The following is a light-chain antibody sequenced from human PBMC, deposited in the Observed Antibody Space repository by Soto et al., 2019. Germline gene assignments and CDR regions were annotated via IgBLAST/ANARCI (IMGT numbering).Light chain of an antibody. CDR2: GNS. Sequence: QSVLTQPPSVSGAPGQRVTISCTGSSSNIGAGYDVHWYQHLPGTAPKLLIYGNSNRPSGVPDRFSGSKSGTSAPLAITVLQAEDEADYYCQSYDSSLSALFGGRTKVTVL. CDR3: QSYDSSLSAL. V-gene: IGLV1-40*01. J-gene: IGLJ3*02. CDR1: SSNIGAGYD.